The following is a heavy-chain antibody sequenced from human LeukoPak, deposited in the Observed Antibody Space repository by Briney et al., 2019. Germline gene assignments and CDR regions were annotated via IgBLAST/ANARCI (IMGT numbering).Heavy chain of an antibody. CDR1: GFRFNGYA. D-gene: IGHD2-2*01. CDR3: AREVYSYALDALDL. CDR2: ISMDGSQQ. V-gene: IGHV3-30*04. J-gene: IGHJ3*01. Sequence: GGSLRLSCAASGFRFNGYAMHWVRQPPGTGLEWVAVISMDGSQQYYADSVNGRFTISRDNSKNTLYLQMNSLRSEDTSVYYCAREVYSYALDALDLWGRGTMVTVSS.